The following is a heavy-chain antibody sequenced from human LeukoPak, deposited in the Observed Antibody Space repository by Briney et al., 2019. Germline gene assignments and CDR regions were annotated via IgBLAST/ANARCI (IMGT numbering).Heavy chain of an antibody. CDR2: IRYDGSNK. Sequence: GGSLRLSCAASGFTFSSYGMHWVRQAPGKGLEWVAFIRYDGSNKYYADSMKGRFTISRDNSKNTLYLQMNSLRAEDTAVYYCAKDVSAGTTHFDYWGQGTLVTVSS. CDR3: AKDVSAGTTHFDY. D-gene: IGHD1-1*01. J-gene: IGHJ4*02. CDR1: GFTFSSYG. V-gene: IGHV3-30*02.